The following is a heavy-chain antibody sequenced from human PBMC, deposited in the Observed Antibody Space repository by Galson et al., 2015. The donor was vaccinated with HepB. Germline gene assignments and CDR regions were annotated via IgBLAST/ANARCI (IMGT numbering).Heavy chain of an antibody. J-gene: IGHJ4*02. V-gene: IGHV3-9*01. CDR2: ISWNSGSI. CDR3: AKEGRYYDSSGSEYAYYFDY. Sequence: SLRLSCAASGFTFDDYAMHWVRQAPGKGLEWVSGISWNSGSIGYADSVKGRFTISRDNAKNSLYLQMNSLRAEDTALYYCAKEGRYYDSSGSEYAYYFDYWGQGTLVTVSS. CDR1: GFTFDDYA. D-gene: IGHD3-22*01.